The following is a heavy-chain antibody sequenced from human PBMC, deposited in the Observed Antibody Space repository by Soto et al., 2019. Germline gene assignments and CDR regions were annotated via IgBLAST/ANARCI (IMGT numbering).Heavy chain of an antibody. CDR3: AGPLRTGGYSYYYYYGMDV. V-gene: IGHV3-48*03. CDR2: ISSSGSTI. J-gene: IGHJ6*02. CDR1: GFTFSSYE. D-gene: IGHD5-12*01. Sequence: PGGSLRLSCAASGFTFSSYEMNWVRQAPGKGLEWVSYISSSGSTIYYADSVKGRFTISRDNAKNSLYLQMNSLRAEDTAVYYCAGPLRTGGYSYYYYYGMDVWGQGTTVTVSS.